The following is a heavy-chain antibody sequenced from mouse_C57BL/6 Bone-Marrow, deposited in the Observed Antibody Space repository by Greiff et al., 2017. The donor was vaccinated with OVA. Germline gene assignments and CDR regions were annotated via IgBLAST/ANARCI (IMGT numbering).Heavy chain of an antibody. D-gene: IGHD1-1*01. V-gene: IGHV1-7*01. CDR1: GYTFTSYW. CDR3: ARVYYGSSSYAMDY. J-gene: IGHJ4*01. CDR2: INPSSGYT. Sequence: QVQLKESGAELAKPGASVKLSCKASGYTFTSYWMHWVKQRPGQGLEWIGYINPSSGYTKYNQKFKDKATLTADKSSSTAYMQLSSLTYDDSAVYYCARVYYGSSSYAMDYWGQGTSVTVSS.